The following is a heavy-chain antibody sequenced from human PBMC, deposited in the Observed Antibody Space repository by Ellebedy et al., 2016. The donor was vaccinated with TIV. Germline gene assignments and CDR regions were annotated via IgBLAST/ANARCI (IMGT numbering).Heavy chain of an antibody. Sequence: GESLKISXAASGFTFSSYSMNWVRQAPGKGLEWVSYISSSSSTIYYADSVKGRFTISRDNAKNSLYLQMNSLRAEDTAVYYCARDRSAYYYGSGSYRSSYYYYGMDVWGQGTTVTVSS. CDR3: ARDRSAYYYGSGSYRSSYYYYGMDV. CDR2: ISSSSSTI. V-gene: IGHV3-48*04. CDR1: GFTFSSYS. D-gene: IGHD3-10*01. J-gene: IGHJ6*02.